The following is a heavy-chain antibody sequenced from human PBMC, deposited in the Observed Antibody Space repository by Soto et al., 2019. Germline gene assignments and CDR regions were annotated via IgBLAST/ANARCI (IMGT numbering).Heavy chain of an antibody. D-gene: IGHD1-7*01. CDR2: ISYDGSNK. CDR3: ARDWNWASEYYYYGMDV. Sequence: GGSLRLSCAASGFTFSSYAMHWVRQAPGKGLEWVAVISYDGSNKYYADSVKGRFTISRDNSKNTLYLQMNSLRAEDTAVYYCARDWNWASEYYYYGMDVWGQGTTVTVSS. V-gene: IGHV3-30-3*01. CDR1: GFTFSSYA. J-gene: IGHJ6*02.